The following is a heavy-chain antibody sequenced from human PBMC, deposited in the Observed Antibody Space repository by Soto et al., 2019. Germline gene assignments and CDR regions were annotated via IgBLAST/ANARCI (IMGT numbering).Heavy chain of an antibody. CDR1: GFTFGDYA. CDR2: IRSKAYGGTT. V-gene: IGHV3-49*04. J-gene: IGHJ4*02. Sequence: TGGSLRLSCTASGFTFGDYAMSWVRQAPGKGLEWVGFIRSKAYGGTTEYAASVKGRFTISRDDSKSIAYLQMNSLKTEDTAVYYCTQGPVAAPVDWGQGTLVTVSS. D-gene: IGHD6-19*01. CDR3: TQGPVAAPVD.